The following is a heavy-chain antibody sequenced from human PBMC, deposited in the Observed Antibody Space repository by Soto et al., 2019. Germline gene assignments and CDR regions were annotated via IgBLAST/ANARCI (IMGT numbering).Heavy chain of an antibody. CDR1: GYTFTNHG. V-gene: IGHV1-18*04. CDR3: ARRGVAAAGNYYYCGMDV. CDR2: VSGYNDKT. Sequence: ASVKVSCKASGYTFTNHGISWVRQAPGQGLEWMGWVSGYNDKTKSAQKFQGRVTMTTDTSTSTAYMELRSLRSDDTAVYYCARRGVAAAGNYYYCGMDVWGQGTTVTVSS. D-gene: IGHD6-13*01. J-gene: IGHJ6*02.